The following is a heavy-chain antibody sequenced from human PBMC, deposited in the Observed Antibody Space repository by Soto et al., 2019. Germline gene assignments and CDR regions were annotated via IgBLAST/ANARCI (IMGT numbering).Heavy chain of an antibody. J-gene: IGHJ6*02. D-gene: IGHD3-10*01. CDR2: ISAYNGNT. CDR1: GYTFTSYG. CDR3: ARRAPLDCYGSGSNNYYYGMDV. V-gene: IGHV1-18*04. Sequence: GASVKVSCKASGYTFTSYGISWVRQAPGQGLEWMGWISAYNGNTNYAQKLQGRVTMTTDTSTSTAYMELRSLRSDDTAVYYCARRAPLDCYGSGSNNYYYGMDVWGQGTTVTVSS.